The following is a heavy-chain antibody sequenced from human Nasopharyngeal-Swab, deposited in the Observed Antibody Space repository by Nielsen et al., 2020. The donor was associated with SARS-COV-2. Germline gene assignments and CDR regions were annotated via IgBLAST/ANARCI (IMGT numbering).Heavy chain of an antibody. CDR3: ARDSYYYDSSGMGPCAFDI. CDR2: ISSSSSYI. Sequence: GESLKISCAASGFTFSSYSMNWVRQAPGKGLEWVSSISSSSSYIYYADSVKGRFTISRDNAKNSLYPQMNSLRAEDTAVYYCARDSYYYDSSGMGPCAFDIWGQGTMVTVS. D-gene: IGHD3-22*01. CDR1: GFTFSSYS. J-gene: IGHJ3*02. V-gene: IGHV3-21*01.